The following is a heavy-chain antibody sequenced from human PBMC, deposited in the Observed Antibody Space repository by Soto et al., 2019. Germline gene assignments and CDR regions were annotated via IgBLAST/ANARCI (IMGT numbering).Heavy chain of an antibody. CDR2: IYYSGNT. CDR3: ARDRVAAGLGIDY. V-gene: IGHV4-39*02. D-gene: IGHD6-13*01. Sequence: SETLSLTCTVSDDSISRSSFYWGWIRQPPGKELEWIGSIYYSGNTNYNPSLRSRVTISVDTSKNQFSLKLSSVTAADTAVYYCARDRVAAGLGIDYWGQGTLITVSS. CDR1: DDSISRSSFY. J-gene: IGHJ4*02.